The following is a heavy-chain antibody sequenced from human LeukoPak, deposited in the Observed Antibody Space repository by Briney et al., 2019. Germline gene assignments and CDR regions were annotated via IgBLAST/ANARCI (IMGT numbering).Heavy chain of an antibody. CDR2: IIPIFGTA. V-gene: IGHV1-69*13. CDR3: ATIPNYYDSSGYYRDY. J-gene: IGHJ4*02. Sequence: ASVTVSCTASGGTFSSYAISWVRQAPGQGLEWMGGIIPIFGTANYAQKFQGRVTITADESMSTAYMELSSLRSEDTAVYYCATIPNYYDSSGYYRDYWGQGTLVTVSS. CDR1: GGTFSSYA. D-gene: IGHD3-22*01.